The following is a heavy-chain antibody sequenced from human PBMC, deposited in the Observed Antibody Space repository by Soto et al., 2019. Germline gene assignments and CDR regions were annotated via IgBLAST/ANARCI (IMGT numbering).Heavy chain of an antibody. CDR2: IYSSGST. CDR1: GGSINSYY. Sequence: QVQLQESGPGLVKPSETLSLTCTVSGGSINSYYWSWIRQPPGKGLEWIGHIYSSGSTNYIPSLKTRVTMSLDTSKNQFSLKLNSMSAADTAVYYCARHRVDYDSSRYYYYDYGMDVWGQGTTVTVSS. V-gene: IGHV4-59*01. J-gene: IGHJ6*02. D-gene: IGHD3-22*01. CDR3: ARHRVDYDSSRYYYYDYGMDV.